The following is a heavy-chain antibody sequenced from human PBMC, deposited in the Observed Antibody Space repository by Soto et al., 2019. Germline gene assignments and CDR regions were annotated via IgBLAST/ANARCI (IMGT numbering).Heavy chain of an antibody. J-gene: IGHJ1*01. CDR2: IYYSGST. V-gene: IGHV4-39*01. CDR1: GGSVISGSHS. D-gene: IGHD3-22*01. CDR3: ARPGPVYYYDSPAYFQH. Sequence: SETPSLTCTVSGGSVISGSHSWIWIRQPPGKGLEWIGYIYYSGSTYYNPSLKSRVTISVDTSKNQFSLKLSSVTAADTAVYYCARPGPVYYYDSPAYFQHWGQGTLVTVS.